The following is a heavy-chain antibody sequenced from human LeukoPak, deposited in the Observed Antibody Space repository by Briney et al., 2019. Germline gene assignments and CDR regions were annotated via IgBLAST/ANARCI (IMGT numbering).Heavy chain of an antibody. J-gene: IGHJ6*02. CDR3: ARDSDFWSHRGYYGMDV. CDR1: GGSISSYY. V-gene: IGHV4-59*01. CDR2: IYYSGST. Sequence: SETLSLTCTVSGGSISSYYWSWIRQPPGKGLEGIGYIYYSGSTNYNPSLKSRVTISVDMSKNQFSLKLSSVTAADTAVYYCARDSDFWSHRGYYGMDVWGQGTTVTVSS. D-gene: IGHD3-3*01.